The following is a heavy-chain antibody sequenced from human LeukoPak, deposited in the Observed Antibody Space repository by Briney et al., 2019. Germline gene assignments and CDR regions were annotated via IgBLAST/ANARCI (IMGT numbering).Heavy chain of an antibody. CDR3: ARAGIFDY. D-gene: IGHD3-10*01. J-gene: IGHJ4*02. V-gene: IGHV1-46*01. CDR2: INPSGGST. CDR1: GYTFTIYY. Sequence: GASVQVSCTPSGYTFTIYYIHGVPQAPRQGLEWMGIINPSGGSTSYAQKFQGRVTMTRYTCTSTVYMELSSPRSKDTAVYYCARAGIFDYWGEGTLVTVAS.